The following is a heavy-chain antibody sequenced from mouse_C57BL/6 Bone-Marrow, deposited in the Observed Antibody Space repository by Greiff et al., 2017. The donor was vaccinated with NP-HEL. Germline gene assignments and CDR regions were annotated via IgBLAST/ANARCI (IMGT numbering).Heavy chain of an antibody. Sequence: EVKVEESGGGLVQPGGSLKLSCAASGFTFSDYYMYWVRQTPEKRLEWVAYISNGGGSTYYPDTVKGRFTISRDNAKNTLYLQMSRLKSEDTAMYYCARSYYYDGYYFDYWGQGTTLTVSS. CDR3: ARSYYYDGYYFDY. D-gene: IGHD2-4*01. CDR2: ISNGGGST. J-gene: IGHJ2*01. V-gene: IGHV5-12*01. CDR1: GFTFSDYY.